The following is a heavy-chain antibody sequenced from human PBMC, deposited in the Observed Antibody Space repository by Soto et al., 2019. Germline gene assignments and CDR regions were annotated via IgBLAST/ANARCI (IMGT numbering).Heavy chain of an antibody. CDR2: IIPIFGTA. CDR1: GGTFSSYA. CDR3: ATYSSSSNYYYYGMDV. D-gene: IGHD6-6*01. V-gene: IGHV1-69*13. Sequence: SVKVSCKASGGTFSSYAISWVRQAPGQGLEWMGGIIPIFGTANYAQKFQGRVTITADESTSTAYMELSSLRSEDTAVYYCATYSSSSNYYYYGMDVWGQGTTVTVSS. J-gene: IGHJ6*02.